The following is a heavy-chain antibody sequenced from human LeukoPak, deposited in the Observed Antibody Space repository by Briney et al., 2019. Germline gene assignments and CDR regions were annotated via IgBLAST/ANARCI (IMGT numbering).Heavy chain of an antibody. D-gene: IGHD3-10*01. J-gene: IGHJ4*02. V-gene: IGHV3-30*04. CDR2: ISYDGSDK. CDR1: GFTFSNYA. Sequence: GGSLRLSCAASGFTFSNYAMHWVRQAPGKGLEWVAVISYDGSDKYYVDSVKGRFTISRDNSKNTLYLQTNSPRAEDTALYYCAKQFNYYASGSYYSGTYYFDYWGQGTLVTVSS. CDR3: AKQFNYYASGSYYSGTYYFDY.